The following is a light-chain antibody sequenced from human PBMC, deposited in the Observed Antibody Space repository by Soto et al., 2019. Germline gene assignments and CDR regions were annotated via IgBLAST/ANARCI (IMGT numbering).Light chain of an antibody. Sequence: ENVLTQSPDTLSLSPGERATISCRASQSVTSKLAWYQHKPGQAHRLLISGAYSRASGVQDRFSGSGSETDFTLIIRRLQPEDCALYYCKQYGGSPITFGQGTKVDNK. J-gene: IGKJ1*01. V-gene: IGKV3-20*01. CDR3: KQYGGSPIT. CDR1: QSVTSK. CDR2: GAY.